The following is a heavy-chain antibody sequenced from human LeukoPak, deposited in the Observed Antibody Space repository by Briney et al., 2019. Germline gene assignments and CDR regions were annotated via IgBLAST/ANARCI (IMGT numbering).Heavy chain of an antibody. V-gene: IGHV3-9*01. J-gene: IGHJ3*02. Sequence: HPWGSLRLSCAASGFTFDDYAMHWVRQAPGKGREWVSGISWNSGSIGYADSVKGRFTISRDNAKNSLYLQMNSLRAEDTALYYCAKGSGIAVAETFDIWGQGTMVTVSS. CDR3: AKGSGIAVAETFDI. D-gene: IGHD6-19*01. CDR1: GFTFDDYA. CDR2: ISWNSGSI.